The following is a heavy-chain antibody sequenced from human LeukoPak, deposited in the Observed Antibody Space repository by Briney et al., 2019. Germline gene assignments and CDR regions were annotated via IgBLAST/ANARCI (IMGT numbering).Heavy chain of an antibody. J-gene: IGHJ4*02. D-gene: IGHD3-22*01. CDR1: GGTFSSYA. Sequence: GSSVKVSCKASGGTFSSYAISWVRQAPGQGLEWMGGIIPIFGTANYAQKFQGRVTITADESTSTAYMELSSPRSEDTAVYYCARIENYDSSTKPFDYWGQGTLVTVSS. CDR3: ARIENYDSSTKPFDY. CDR2: IIPIFGTA. V-gene: IGHV1-69*01.